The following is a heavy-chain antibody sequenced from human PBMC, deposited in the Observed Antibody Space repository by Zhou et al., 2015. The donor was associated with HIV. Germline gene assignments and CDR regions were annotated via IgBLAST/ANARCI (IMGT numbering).Heavy chain of an antibody. J-gene: IGHJ3*02. D-gene: IGHD2-2*01. Sequence: QVQLEQSGAEVKKPGASVKVSCRPSGSTVAGYYIHWVRQAPGQGLEWMGWINPDSGGTFSAEKFHGRLSLTRDTSITTVYMELRSLRSDDTAVYFCATVRSKGPLILPGDAFDIWGQGTRVTVSS. CDR3: ATVRSKGPLILPGDAFDI. CDR1: GSTVAGYY. CDR2: INPDSGGT. V-gene: IGHV1-2*02.